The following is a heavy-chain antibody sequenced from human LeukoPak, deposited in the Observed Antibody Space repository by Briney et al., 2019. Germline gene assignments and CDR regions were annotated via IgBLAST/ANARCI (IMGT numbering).Heavy chain of an antibody. CDR3: ARGPHSSGWWGIDY. V-gene: IGHV3-33*01. Sequence: PGGSLRLSCAASGFTFSSYGMHWVRQAPGKGLEWAAVIWYDGSNKYYADSVKGRFTISRDNSKNTLYLQMNSLRAEDTAVYYCARGPHSSGWWGIDYWGQGTLVTVSS. D-gene: IGHD6-19*01. CDR2: IWYDGSNK. J-gene: IGHJ4*02. CDR1: GFTFSSYG.